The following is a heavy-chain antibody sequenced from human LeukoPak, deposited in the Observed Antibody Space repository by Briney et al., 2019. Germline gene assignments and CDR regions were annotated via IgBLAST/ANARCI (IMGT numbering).Heavy chain of an antibody. D-gene: IGHD5-18*01. CDR3: ARGRDSYGLVPDYFDY. V-gene: IGHV4-31*03. Sequence: SQTLSLTCTVSGGSISSGGYYWSWIRQHPGKGLEWIGYIYYSGSTYYNPSLKSRVTISVDTSKNQFSLKLSSVTAADTAVYYCARGRDSYGLVPDYFDYWGQGTLVTVSS. J-gene: IGHJ4*02. CDR2: IYYSGST. CDR1: GGSISSGGYY.